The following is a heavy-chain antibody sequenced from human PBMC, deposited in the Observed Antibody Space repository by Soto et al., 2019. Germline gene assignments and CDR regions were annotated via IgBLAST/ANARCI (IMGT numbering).Heavy chain of an antibody. CDR3: AKDWGSSGWYNWFDP. CDR2: ISHDGGAT. D-gene: IGHD6-13*01. CDR1: GFTFSTSG. J-gene: IGHJ5*02. V-gene: IGHV3-30*18. Sequence: QVQLVESGGGVVQSGRSLRLSCAASGFTFSTSGMHWIRQAPGKGLEWVAMISHDGGATYYVDSVEGRFTIYRDTDKNTLHLQMDSLRPEDTATYYCAKDWGSSGWYNWFDPWGQGTLVTVSS.